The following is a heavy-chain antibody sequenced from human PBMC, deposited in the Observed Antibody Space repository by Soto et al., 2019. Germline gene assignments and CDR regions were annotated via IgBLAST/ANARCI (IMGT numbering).Heavy chain of an antibody. J-gene: IGHJ6*01. CDR2: IIGGGGST. CDR3: AKNLGYCSSTSCYSGYYYGMDV. D-gene: IGHD2-2*01. CDR1: GFTFSSYA. Sequence: VGSLGLSCAASGFTFSSYAMSWVRQAPGKWLEWVSAIIGGGGSTYYADSVKGRFTISRDNSKNTLYLQMNSLRAEDTAVYYCAKNLGYCSSTSCYSGYYYGMDVWG. V-gene: IGHV3-23*01.